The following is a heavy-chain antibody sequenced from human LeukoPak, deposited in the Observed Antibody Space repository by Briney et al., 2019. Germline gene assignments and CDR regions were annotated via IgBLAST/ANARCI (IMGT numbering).Heavy chain of an antibody. J-gene: IGHJ4*02. CDR3: AKARYYYDSSGYDY. CDR2: ISGSGGST. Sequence: GGSLRLSCAASGFTFSSYAMSWVRQAPGKGLEWVSAISGSGGSTYYADSVKGRFTISRDNSKNTLYLQMNSLRAEDTAVYYCAKARYYYDSSGYDYWGQGTLVTVSS. D-gene: IGHD3-22*01. CDR1: GFTFSSYA. V-gene: IGHV3-23*01.